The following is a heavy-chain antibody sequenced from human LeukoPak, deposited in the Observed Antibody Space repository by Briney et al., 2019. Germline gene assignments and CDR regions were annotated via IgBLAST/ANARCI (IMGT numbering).Heavy chain of an antibody. V-gene: IGHV3-33*01. J-gene: IGHJ4*02. CDR1: GFTFSSYG. Sequence: GGSLRLSCAASGFTFSSYGMHWVRQAPGKGLEWVAAIWYDGSNKYYADSVKGRFTISRDNSKNTLYLQMNSLRAEDTAVYYCARDDGREGYWGQGTLVTVSS. CDR2: IWYDGSNK. CDR3: ARDDGREGY. D-gene: IGHD2-15*01.